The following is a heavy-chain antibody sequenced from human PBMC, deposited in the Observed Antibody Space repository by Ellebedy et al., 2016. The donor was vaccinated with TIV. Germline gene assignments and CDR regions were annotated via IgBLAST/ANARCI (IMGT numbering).Heavy chain of an antibody. V-gene: IGHV1-8*03. D-gene: IGHD6-13*01. J-gene: IGHJ5*02. CDR2: LNPDSGDA. CDR3: ARLAEAQRGQLRWFDP. Sequence: AASVKVSCKASGCTFTNYHLNWVRQAAGRGLEWMGWLNPDSGDAGSAQKFQGRVTISRDTSTNTAYMELSSLTSEDTAVYYCARLAEAQRGQLRWFDPWGQGTLVTVSS. CDR1: GCTFTNYH.